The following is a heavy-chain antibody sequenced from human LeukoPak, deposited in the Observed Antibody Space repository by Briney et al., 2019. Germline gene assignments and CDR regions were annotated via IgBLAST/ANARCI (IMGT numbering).Heavy chain of an antibody. CDR1: GFTFSSYA. V-gene: IGHV3-30*04. Sequence: PGGSLRLSCAASGFTFSSYAMHWVRQAPGKGLEWVAVISYDGSNKYYADSVKGRFTISRDNSKNTLYLQMNSLRAEDTAVYYCARAEDSSGYYVPNWFDPWGQGTLVTVSS. J-gene: IGHJ5*02. D-gene: IGHD3-22*01. CDR3: ARAEDSSGYYVPNWFDP. CDR2: ISYDGSNK.